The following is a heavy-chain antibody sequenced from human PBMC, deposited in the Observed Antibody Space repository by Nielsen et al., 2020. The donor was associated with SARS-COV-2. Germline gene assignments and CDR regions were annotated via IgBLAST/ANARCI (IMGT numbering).Heavy chain of an antibody. V-gene: IGHV4-4*02. Sequence: WIRQPPGKGLEWIGEIYHSGSTNYNPSLKSRVTISVDTSKNQFSLKLSSVTAADTAVYYCAREVAARRVGYYYYYGMDVWGQGTTVTVSS. J-gene: IGHJ6*02. CDR2: IYHSGST. D-gene: IGHD6-6*01. CDR3: AREVAARRVGYYYYYGMDV.